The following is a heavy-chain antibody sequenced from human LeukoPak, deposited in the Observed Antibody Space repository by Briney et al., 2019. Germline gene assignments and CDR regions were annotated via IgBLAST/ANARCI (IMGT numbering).Heavy chain of an antibody. CDR3: ARQVAVADAFDI. CDR1: GFTFNDYA. CDR2: LSGSGRNT. V-gene: IGHV3-23*01. J-gene: IGHJ3*02. Sequence: GGSLRLSCAASGFTFNDYAMSWVRQAPGEGVEWVSSLSGSGRNTYYADSVKGRFTISRDNSKNTLYLQMNSLRAEDTAVYYCARQVAVADAFDIWGQGTMVTVSS. D-gene: IGHD6-19*01.